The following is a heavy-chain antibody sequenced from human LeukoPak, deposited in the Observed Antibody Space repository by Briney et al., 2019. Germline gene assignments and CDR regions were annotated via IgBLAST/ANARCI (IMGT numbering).Heavy chain of an antibody. CDR3: AREGPSQQLGTYYFDY. Sequence: GGSLRLSCAASGFTFSSYAMHWVRQAPGKGPEWVAVISYDGSNKYYADSVKGRFTISRDNSKNTLYLQMNSLRAEDTAVYYCAREGPSQQLGTYYFDYWGQGTLVTVSS. J-gene: IGHJ4*02. D-gene: IGHD6-13*01. CDR1: GFTFSSYA. V-gene: IGHV3-30-3*01. CDR2: ISYDGSNK.